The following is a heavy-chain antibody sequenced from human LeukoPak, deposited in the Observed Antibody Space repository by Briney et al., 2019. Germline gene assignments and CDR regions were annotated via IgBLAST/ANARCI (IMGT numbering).Heavy chain of an antibody. J-gene: IGHJ4*02. CDR1: GFAASGFTFSTFG. CDR3: AKQVSGQWLTPDSG. CDR2: ISGSGGST. D-gene: IGHD6-19*01. V-gene: IGHV3-23*01. Sequence: AGGSLRLSCAASGFAASGFTFSTFGMHWVRQAPGKGLEWVSTISGSGGSTYYADSVRGRFTISRDNSRNTLYLQMNSLTVEDTAVYYCAKQVSGQWLTPDSGWGQGTLVTVSS.